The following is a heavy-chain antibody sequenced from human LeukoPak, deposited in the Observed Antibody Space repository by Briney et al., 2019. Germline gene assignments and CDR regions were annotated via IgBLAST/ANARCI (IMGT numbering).Heavy chain of an antibody. CDR2: IYYSGST. CDR3: ARAQYSSSPLYYGMDV. J-gene: IGHJ6*02. D-gene: IGHD6-13*01. Sequence: SETLSLTCTVSGDSISSYYWSWIRQPPGKGLEWIAYIYYSGSTDYNPSLKSRVTISVDTSKNQFSLKLTSVTAADTAVYYCARAQYSSSPLYYGMDVWGQGTTVTVSS. V-gene: IGHV4-59*08. CDR1: GDSISSYY.